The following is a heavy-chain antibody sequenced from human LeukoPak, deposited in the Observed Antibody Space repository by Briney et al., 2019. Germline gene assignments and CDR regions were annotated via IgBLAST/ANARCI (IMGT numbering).Heavy chain of an antibody. CDR1: GFTVSSNY. Sequence: GGSLRLSCAASGFTVSSNYMSWARQAPGKGLEWVSVIYSGGSTYYADSVKGRFTISRDNSKNTLNLQMNSLRAEDTAVYYCARDRGYCSGGSCYDYYYGMDVWGQGTTVTVSS. CDR3: ARDRGYCSGGSCYDYYYGMDV. J-gene: IGHJ6*02. D-gene: IGHD2-15*01. V-gene: IGHV3-66*01. CDR2: IYSGGST.